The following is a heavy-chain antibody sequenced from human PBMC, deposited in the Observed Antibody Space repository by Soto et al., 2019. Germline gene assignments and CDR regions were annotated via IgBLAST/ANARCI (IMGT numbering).Heavy chain of an antibody. CDR2: IYYSGST. V-gene: IGHV4-59*01. Sequence: KPSETLSLTCTVSGGSISSYYWSWIRQPPGKGLEWIGYIYYSGSTNYNPSLKSRVTISVDTSKNQFSLKLSSVTAADTAVYYCARVGSYYDSSGPRAQSDAFDIWGQGTMVTVSS. CDR3: ARVGSYYDSSGPRAQSDAFDI. D-gene: IGHD3-22*01. J-gene: IGHJ3*02. CDR1: GGSISSYY.